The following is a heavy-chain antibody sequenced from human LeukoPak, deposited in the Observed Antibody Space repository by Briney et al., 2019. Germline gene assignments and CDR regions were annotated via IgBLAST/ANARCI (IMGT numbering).Heavy chain of an antibody. V-gene: IGHV3-49*03. CDR3: TRWYYGSGTYYSALGY. J-gene: IGHJ4*02. CDR2: IRSKAYGGAT. D-gene: IGHD3-10*01. Sequence: PGGSLRLSCTASGFTFGDYGMSWFRQAPGKGLEWIGFIRSKAYGGATEYAASVKGRFTISRDDSKSIAYLQVSSLRTEDTAVYYCTRWYYGSGTYYSALGYWGQGTLVTVSS. CDR1: GFTFGDYG.